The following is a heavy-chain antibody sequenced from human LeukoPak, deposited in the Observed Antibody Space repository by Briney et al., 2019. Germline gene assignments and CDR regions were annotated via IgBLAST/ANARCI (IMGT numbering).Heavy chain of an antibody. Sequence: SVKVSCKASGGTFSTYAISWVRQAPGQGLECMGGIIPIFGTPIYAQKFQGRVTITADDSTSTAYMELSSLRSEDTAVYYCARRASRRGYSYGPDLYYFDSWGQGTLVTVSS. CDR3: ARRASRRGYSYGPDLYYFDS. D-gene: IGHD5-18*01. V-gene: IGHV1-69*13. CDR1: GGTFSTYA. J-gene: IGHJ4*02. CDR2: IIPIFGTP.